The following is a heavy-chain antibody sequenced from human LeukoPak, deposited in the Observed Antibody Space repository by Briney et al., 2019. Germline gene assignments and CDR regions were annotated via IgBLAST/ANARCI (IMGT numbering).Heavy chain of an antibody. CDR3: ARDLTSSYYYDSSGYSHFDY. Sequence: PGGSLRLSCAASGFTFSSYSMNWVRQAPGKGLEWVSSISSSSSYIYYADSVKGRFTISRDNAKNSLYLQMNSLRAEDTAVYYCARDLTSSYYYDSSGYSHFDYWGQGTLVTVSS. D-gene: IGHD3-22*01. CDR1: GFTFSSYS. CDR2: ISSSSSYI. J-gene: IGHJ4*02. V-gene: IGHV3-21*01.